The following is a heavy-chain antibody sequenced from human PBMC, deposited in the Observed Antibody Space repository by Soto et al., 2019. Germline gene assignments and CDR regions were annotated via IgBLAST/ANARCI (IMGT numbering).Heavy chain of an antibody. V-gene: IGHV1-18*01. CDR2: ISVYNGNT. CDR1: GHTFTSYG. Sequence: QVQLVQSGAEVKKPGASVKVSCKASGHTFTSYGISWVRQAPGQGLEWMGWISVYNGNTNYAQKLQGRVTMTTDTSTSTAYMELRSLRSDDTAVYYCARVTGSCSSTSCSYYYYYYGMDVWGQGTTVTVSS. J-gene: IGHJ6*02. CDR3: ARVTGSCSSTSCSYYYYYYGMDV. D-gene: IGHD2-2*01.